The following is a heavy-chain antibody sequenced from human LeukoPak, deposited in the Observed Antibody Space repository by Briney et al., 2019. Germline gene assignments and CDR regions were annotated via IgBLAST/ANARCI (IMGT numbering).Heavy chain of an antibody. D-gene: IGHD4-17*01. CDR3: ARGEDGDYYFQH. CDR2: INHSGSS. V-gene: IGHV4-4*02. J-gene: IGHJ1*01. CDR1: GGSIDITNY. Sequence: SGTLSLTCGVSGGSIDITNYWSWVRQAPGKGLEWIGEINHSGSSNYNPSLKSRVTISVDTSKNQFFLKLSSVTAADTAVYYCARGEDGDYYFQHWGQGTLVTVSS.